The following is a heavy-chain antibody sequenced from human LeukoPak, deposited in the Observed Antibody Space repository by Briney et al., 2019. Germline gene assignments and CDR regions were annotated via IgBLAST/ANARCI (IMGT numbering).Heavy chain of an antibody. V-gene: IGHV3-21*01. CDR2: ISSSSSYI. Sequence: PGGSLRLSCAASGFTFSSYSMNWVRQAPGKGLEWVSSISSSSSYIYYADSVKGRFTISRDNAKNSLYLQMNSLRAEDTAVYYCARVGYCSGGSCFDFDYWGQGTLVTVSS. CDR1: GFTFSSYS. CDR3: ARVGYCSGGSCFDFDY. J-gene: IGHJ4*02. D-gene: IGHD2-15*01.